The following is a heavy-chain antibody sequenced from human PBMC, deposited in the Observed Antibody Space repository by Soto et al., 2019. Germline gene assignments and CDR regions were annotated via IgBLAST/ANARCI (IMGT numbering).Heavy chain of an antibody. D-gene: IGHD3-16*01. V-gene: IGHV1-3*05. CDR1: GYTFTSYA. Sequence: QVQLVQSGAEEKKPGASVKVSCKASGYTFTSYAIHWVRQAPGQRLEWMGWINAGNGNTKYSQKFQGRVTITRDTSASTAYMELSSLRSEATAVYYCARAVGGPTSNLDYWGQGTLVTVSS. CDR3: ARAVGGPTSNLDY. J-gene: IGHJ4*02. CDR2: INAGNGNT.